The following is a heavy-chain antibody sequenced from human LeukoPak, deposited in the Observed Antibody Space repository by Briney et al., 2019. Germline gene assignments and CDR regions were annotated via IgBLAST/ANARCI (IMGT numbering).Heavy chain of an antibody. D-gene: IGHD1-26*01. J-gene: IGHJ4*02. CDR3: AKGGKWDVTPFDY. CDR1: GFTFSDYW. CDR2: INTDGSIT. V-gene: IGHV3-74*01. Sequence: GGSLRLSCAASGFTFSDYWIHWVRQAPGKGLVWVSRINTDGSITNYADSVKGRFSISRDNAKNTLYLQMSSLRAEDTAVYYCAKGGKWDVTPFDYWGQGTLVTVSS.